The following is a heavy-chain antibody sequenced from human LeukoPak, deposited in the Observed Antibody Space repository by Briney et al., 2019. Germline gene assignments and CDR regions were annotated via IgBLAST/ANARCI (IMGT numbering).Heavy chain of an antibody. CDR1: GFSLSTSGMC. CDR3: ARSTHWYYDAFDI. Sequence: SGPALVKPTQTLTLTCTFSGFSLSTSGMCVSWIRQPPGKALEWLARIDWDDDKYYSTSLKTRLTISKDTSKNQVVFTMTNMDSVDTATYYCARSTHWYYDAFDIWGQGTMVTVSS. CDR2: IDWDDDK. D-gene: IGHD1-7*01. V-gene: IGHV2-70*11. J-gene: IGHJ3*02.